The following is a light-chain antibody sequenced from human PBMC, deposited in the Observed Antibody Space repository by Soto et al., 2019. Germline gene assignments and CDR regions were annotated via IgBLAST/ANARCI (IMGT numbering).Light chain of an antibody. J-gene: IGKJ4*01. CDR2: VAS. Sequence: EIVLTQSPGTLSSSPGERATLSCRASQSVAKNYLAWYRQKPGQAPRLLINVASNRATGIPDRFSGSGSGTDFSLTISRLGPEDFALFYCQRYGTAPLTFGGGTKVEMK. CDR1: QSVAKNY. CDR3: QRYGTAPLT. V-gene: IGKV3-20*01.